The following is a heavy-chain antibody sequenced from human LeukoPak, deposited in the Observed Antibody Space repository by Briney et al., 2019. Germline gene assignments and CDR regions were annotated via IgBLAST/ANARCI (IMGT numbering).Heavy chain of an antibody. D-gene: IGHD3-10*01. CDR2: IYFRGDA. J-gene: IGHJ4*02. CDR3: ARWFGDPNGNYFDF. Sequence: SQTLSLTCTVSGGSISSGDHYWSWIRQRPGKGLEWIGYIYFRGDANYSASLKSRLTLSIDTFRSDFSMTLSSVTAADTAVYYCARWFGDPNGNYFDFWGQGILVTVSS. CDR1: GGSISSGDHY. V-gene: IGHV4-31*03.